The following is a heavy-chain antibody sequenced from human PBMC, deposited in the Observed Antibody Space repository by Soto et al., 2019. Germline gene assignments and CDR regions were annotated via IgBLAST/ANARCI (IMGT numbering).Heavy chain of an antibody. J-gene: IGHJ6*02. CDR1: GYTLVNYG. Sequence: QVKLVQSGAEVKMPGASVKVSCEASGYTLVNYGLSWVRQAPGHGPEWMGYISANDGQTEYSQRFKGRITLTRNTSTNTVYMDLSSLTSDDTAIYYCASDRSGGYPFGFYYYYGMDVWGQGTSVSV. D-gene: IGHD2-15*01. CDR2: ISANDGQT. V-gene: IGHV1-18*04. CDR3: ASDRSGGYPFGFYYYYGMDV.